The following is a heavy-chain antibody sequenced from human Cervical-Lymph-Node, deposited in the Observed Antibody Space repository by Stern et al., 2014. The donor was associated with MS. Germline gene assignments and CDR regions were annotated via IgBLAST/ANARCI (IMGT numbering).Heavy chain of an antibody. J-gene: IGHJ4*02. Sequence: EMQLVESGAEVKKPGESLKISCKGSGYSFTSYWIGWVRQMPGKGLEWMGIIYPGDSDPRYSPSFQGQVTISADKSISTAYLQWSSLKASDTAMYYCARAYCSGGSCYSRFDYWGQGTLVTVSS. CDR1: GYSFTSYW. CDR3: ARAYCSGGSCYSRFDY. D-gene: IGHD2-15*01. V-gene: IGHV5-51*03. CDR2: IYPGDSDP.